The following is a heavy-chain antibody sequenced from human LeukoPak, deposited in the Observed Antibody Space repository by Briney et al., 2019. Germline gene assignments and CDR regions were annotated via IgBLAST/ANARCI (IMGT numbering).Heavy chain of an antibody. CDR1: GFTFHDYD. Sequence: TGGSLRLSCAASGFTFHDYDMNWVRQAPGKGLEWVSSISSSSSYIYYADSVKGRFTISRDNAKNSLYLQMNSLRAEDTAVYYCARDRYSSGYYYYYGMDVWGQGTTVTVSS. V-gene: IGHV3-21*01. CDR2: ISSSSSYI. D-gene: IGHD6-19*01. J-gene: IGHJ6*02. CDR3: ARDRYSSGYYYYYGMDV.